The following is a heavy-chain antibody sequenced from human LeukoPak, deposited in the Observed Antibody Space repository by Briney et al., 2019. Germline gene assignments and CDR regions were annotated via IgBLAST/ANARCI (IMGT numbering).Heavy chain of an antibody. D-gene: IGHD6-13*01. V-gene: IGHV3-23*01. CDR1: RLILTSYA. CDR2: ISGSGGGT. J-gene: IGHJ4*02. Sequence: GGSLGLLRGAWRLILTSYAMSWVRRAPGKGLEWVSSISGSGGGTYYADSVRGRFTISRDNSKNTLYLQMNSLRAEDTAVYYCPKDRVAAAGNGEFDYWGQGTLVTVSS. CDR3: PKDRVAAAGNGEFDY.